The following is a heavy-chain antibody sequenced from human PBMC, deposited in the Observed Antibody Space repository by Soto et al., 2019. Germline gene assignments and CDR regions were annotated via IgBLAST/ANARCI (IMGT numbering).Heavy chain of an antibody. D-gene: IGHD3-10*01. CDR1: GYSFTSYW. CDR2: IYPGDSDT. V-gene: IGHV5-51*01. J-gene: IGHJ6*02. Sequence: GESLTISCKGSGYSFTSYWIGWVRQMPGKGLEWMGIIYPGDSDTRYSPSFQGQVTISADKSISTAYLQWSSLKASDTAMYYCAIYITQQYYYVSKPPPSYSMDAWGQGTTVTVSS. CDR3: AIYITQQYYYVSKPPPSYSMDA.